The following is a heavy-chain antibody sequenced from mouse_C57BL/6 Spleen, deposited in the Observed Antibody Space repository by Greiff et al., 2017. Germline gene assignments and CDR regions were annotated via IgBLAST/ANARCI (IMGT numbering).Heavy chain of an antibody. CDR1: GYTFTSYW. D-gene: IGHD1-1*01. J-gene: IGHJ4*01. CDR2: IYPGSGST. CDR3: ARDYYGSSYRYYAMDY. V-gene: IGHV1-55*01. Sequence: VQLQQPGAELVKPGASVKMSCKASGYTFTSYWITWVKQRPGQGLECIGDIYPGSGSTNYNEKFKSKATLTVDTSSSTAYMQLSSLTSEDSAVYYCARDYYGSSYRYYAMDYWGQGTSVTVSS.